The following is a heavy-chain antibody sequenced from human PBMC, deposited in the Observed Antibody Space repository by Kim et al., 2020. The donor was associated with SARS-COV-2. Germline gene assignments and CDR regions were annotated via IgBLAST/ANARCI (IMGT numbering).Heavy chain of an antibody. V-gene: IGHV3-7*04. D-gene: IGHD4-17*01. J-gene: IGHJ4*02. CDR3: ARVYGDYDYYFDY. Sequence: VDSGQHRVTISRHNAKNTLYLQVNGLRAEDTAVSYCARVYGDYDYYFDYWGQGTLVTVSS.